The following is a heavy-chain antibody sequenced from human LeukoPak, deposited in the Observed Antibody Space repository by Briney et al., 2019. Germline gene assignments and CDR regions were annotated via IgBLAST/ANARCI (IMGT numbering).Heavy chain of an antibody. Sequence: GGSLRLSCAASGFTFSSYGMHWVRQAPGKGLEWVAFIRYDGSNKYYGDSVKGRFTISRDNSENTLFLQMNSLRAEDTAVYYCARDIVVTDIDAFHIWGQGTMVTVSS. D-gene: IGHD2-15*01. CDR1: GFTFSSYG. CDR3: ARDIVVTDIDAFHI. J-gene: IGHJ3*02. V-gene: IGHV3-30*02. CDR2: IRYDGSNK.